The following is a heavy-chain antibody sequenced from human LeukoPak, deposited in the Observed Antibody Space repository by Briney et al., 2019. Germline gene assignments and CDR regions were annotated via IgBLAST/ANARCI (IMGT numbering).Heavy chain of an antibody. D-gene: IGHD3-3*01. CDR1: GFTFSTSA. CDR3: AAEGPHDFFDY. CDR2: IVVGSGTT. V-gene: IGHV1-58*01. J-gene: IGHJ4*02. Sequence: EASVKVSCKASGFTFSTSAVQWVRQARGQRLEWIGWIVVGSGTTHYALKFQERVTITRDVSTNTAYIELSSLRSEDTAVYYCAAEGPHDFFDYWGQGTLVTVSS.